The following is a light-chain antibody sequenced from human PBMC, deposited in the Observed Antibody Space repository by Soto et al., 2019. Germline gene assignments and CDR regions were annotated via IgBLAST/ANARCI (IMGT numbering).Light chain of an antibody. CDR1: QSVSSSY. CDR2: GAS. V-gene: IGKV3-20*01. Sequence: EIVLTQSPGTLSLSPGERATLSCRASQSVSSSYLAWYQQKPGQAPRLLIYGASSRATGIPDRFSGSGYGTDFTLTISRLEPEDFAVYYCQQYPTFGQGTKVEIK. J-gene: IGKJ1*01. CDR3: QQYPT.